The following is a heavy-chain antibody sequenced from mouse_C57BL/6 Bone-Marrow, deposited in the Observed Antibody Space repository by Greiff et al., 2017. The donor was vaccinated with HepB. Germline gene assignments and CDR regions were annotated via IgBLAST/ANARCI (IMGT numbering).Heavy chain of an antibody. J-gene: IGHJ4*01. CDR3: AKGAYYYAMDY. Sequence: QVQLQQSGAELVRPGASVKLSCKASGYTFTDYYINWVKQRPGQGLEWIARIYPGSGNTYYNEKFKGKATLTAEKSSSTAYMQLSSLTSEDSAVYFCAKGAYYYAMDYWGQGTSVTVSS. CDR1: GYTFTDYY. CDR2: IYPGSGNT. V-gene: IGHV1-76*01.